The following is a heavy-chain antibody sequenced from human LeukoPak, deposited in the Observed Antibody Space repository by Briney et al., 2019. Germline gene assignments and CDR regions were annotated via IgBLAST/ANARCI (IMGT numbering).Heavy chain of an antibody. CDR2: IWYDGSNE. CDR3: ARETSTPDAFDI. CDR1: GFTFSNYG. V-gene: IGHV3-33*01. Sequence: PGRSLRLSCAASGFTFSNYGMHWVRQAPGKGLEWVAVIWYDGSNEYYADSVKGRFTISRDNSTNTLYLQMNSLRAEDTAVYYCARETSTPDAFDIWGQGTMVTVSS. J-gene: IGHJ3*02. D-gene: IGHD5/OR15-5a*01.